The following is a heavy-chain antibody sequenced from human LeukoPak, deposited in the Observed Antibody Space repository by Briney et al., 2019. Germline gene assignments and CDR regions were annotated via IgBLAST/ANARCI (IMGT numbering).Heavy chain of an antibody. Sequence: GGSLRLSCAASGFTFSSYAMSWVRQAPGKGPEWVSSISGSGGSTYYGDSVKGRFTISRDNSKNTLYLQMNSLRAEDTAVYYCSAQWLVLGAFDIWGQGTMVTVSS. CDR1: GFTFSSYA. D-gene: IGHD6-19*01. V-gene: IGHV3-23*01. J-gene: IGHJ3*02. CDR2: ISGSGGST. CDR3: SAQWLVLGAFDI.